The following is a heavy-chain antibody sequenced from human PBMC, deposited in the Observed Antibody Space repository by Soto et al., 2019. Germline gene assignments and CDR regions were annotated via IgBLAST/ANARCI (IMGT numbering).Heavy chain of an antibody. Sequence: QVHLVQSGAEVKKPGSSVKVSCKTSGGPFSSYAINWVRQAPGQGLEWMGGIIPMFGTPNYAQKLQDRATXTADESTRTAYMALSSLRSEDTAVYYGAVPYGDYEAGYAFDMWGQGTRVTVSS. CDR1: GGPFSSYA. CDR3: AVPYGDYEAGYAFDM. V-gene: IGHV1-69*12. J-gene: IGHJ3*02. D-gene: IGHD4-17*01. CDR2: IIPMFGTP.